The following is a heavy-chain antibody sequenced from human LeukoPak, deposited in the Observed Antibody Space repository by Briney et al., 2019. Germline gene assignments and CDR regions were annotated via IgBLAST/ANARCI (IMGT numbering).Heavy chain of an antibody. CDR3: AKSIEGSSWYDY. CDR1: GFTFDDYA. Sequence: GGSLGLSCAASGFTFDDYAMHWVRQAPGKGLEWVSGISWNSGSIGYADSVKGRFTISRDNAKNSLYLQMNSLRAEDTALYYCAKSIEGSSWYDYWGQGTLVTVSS. CDR2: ISWNSGSI. V-gene: IGHV3-9*01. D-gene: IGHD6-13*01. J-gene: IGHJ4*02.